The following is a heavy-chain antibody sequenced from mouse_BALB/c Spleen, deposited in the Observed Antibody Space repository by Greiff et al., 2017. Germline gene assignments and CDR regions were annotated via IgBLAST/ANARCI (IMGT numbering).Heavy chain of an antibody. CDR2: ISSGSSTI. J-gene: IGHJ1*01. D-gene: IGHD2-1*01. V-gene: IGHV5-17*02. Sequence: DVQLVESGGGLVQPGGSRKLSCAASGFTFSSFGMHWVRQAPEKGLEWVAYISSGSSTIYYADTVKGRFTISRDNPKNTLFLQMTSLRSEDTAMYYCARDGNYWYFDVWGAGTTVTVSS. CDR1: GFTFSSFG. CDR3: ARDGNYWYFDV.